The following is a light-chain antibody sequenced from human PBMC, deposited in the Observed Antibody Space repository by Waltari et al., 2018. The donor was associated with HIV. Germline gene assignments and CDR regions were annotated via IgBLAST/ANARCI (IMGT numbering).Light chain of an antibody. CDR2: EVN. CDR3: CSYAGSSTSVV. V-gene: IGLV2-23*02. Sequence: SALTPSAPVSGSPGQSITISCTGTSSDVGSYTLVSWYQHHPGKAPKLMIYEVNKRPSGVSNRFSGSKSGNTASLTISGLQAEDEADYYCCSYAGSSTSVVFGGGTKLTVL. CDR1: SSDVGSYTL. J-gene: IGLJ2*01.